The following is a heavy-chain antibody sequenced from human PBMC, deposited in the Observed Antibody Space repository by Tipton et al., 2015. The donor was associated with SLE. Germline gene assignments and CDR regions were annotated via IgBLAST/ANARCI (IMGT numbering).Heavy chain of an antibody. CDR3: ARRVWDYGDSYYFDF. Sequence: TLSLTCTVSGGSISSSSYYWGRIRQPPGKGLEWIGSIFYRGVTYYNPSLESRVTISVDTARDQFSLRLSSVTAADTAIYYCARRVWDYGDSYYFDFWGHGTLVTVSS. CDR1: GGSISSSSYY. CDR2: IFYRGVT. J-gene: IGHJ4*01. V-gene: IGHV4-39*07. D-gene: IGHD4-17*01.